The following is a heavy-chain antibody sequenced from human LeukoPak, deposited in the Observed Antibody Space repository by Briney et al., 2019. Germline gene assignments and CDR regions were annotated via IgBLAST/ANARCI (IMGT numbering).Heavy chain of an antibody. Sequence: PGGSLRLSCAASGFTFSSCGMHWVRHATGKGLERVDVMSYDGSNKYYAGSVKGRFTISRDNSKSTLYLQMNSLRAEDTAVYYCARVRPGSNYVDFDYWGQGTLVTVSS. CDR2: MSYDGSNK. CDR3: ARVRPGSNYVDFDY. D-gene: IGHD4-11*01. V-gene: IGHV3-33*05. CDR1: GFTFSSCG. J-gene: IGHJ4*02.